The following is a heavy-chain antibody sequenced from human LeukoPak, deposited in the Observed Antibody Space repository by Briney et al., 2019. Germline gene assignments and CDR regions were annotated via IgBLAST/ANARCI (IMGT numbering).Heavy chain of an antibody. CDR1: GGSISSYY. J-gene: IGHJ3*02. V-gene: IGHV4-59*01. Sequence: SETLSLTCTVSGGSISSYYWSWIRQPPGKGLEWIGYIYYSGSTNYNPSLKSRVTISVDTSKNQFSLKLSSVTAADTAVYYCARVCRFLECARAFDIWGQGTMVTVSS. CDR3: ARVCRFLECARAFDI. CDR2: IYYSGST. D-gene: IGHD3-3*01.